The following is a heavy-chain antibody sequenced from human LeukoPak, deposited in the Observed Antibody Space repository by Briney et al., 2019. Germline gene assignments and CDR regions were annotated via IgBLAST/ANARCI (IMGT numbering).Heavy chain of an antibody. CDR1: GFTFSDYY. D-gene: IGHD3-9*01. CDR3: ARGDWYSFDY. Sequence: GGSLRLFCAASGFTFSDYYMKWIRQAPGKGLEWVSYISSSGNSMHYADSVKGRFTISRDNANNSLCLQMNSLRVEDTAVYYCARGDWYSFDYWGQGALVTVSS. CDR2: ISSSGNSM. J-gene: IGHJ4*02. V-gene: IGHV3-11*01.